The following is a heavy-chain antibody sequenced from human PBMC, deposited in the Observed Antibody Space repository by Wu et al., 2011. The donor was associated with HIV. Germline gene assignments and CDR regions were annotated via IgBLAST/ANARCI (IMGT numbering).Heavy chain of an antibody. CDR1: GGSFSGYY. D-gene: IGHD3-10*01. Sequence: QVQVRQWGAGLLKPSETLSLTCAVYGGSFSGYYWSWIRQPPGKGLEWIGEITHSGSINSNPSLKSRVIISVDTSKKQLSLKVTSMTAADTAVYYCALRTRAGSGSDYWGQGTLVTVSS. V-gene: IGHV4-34*01. CDR2: ITHSGSI. J-gene: IGHJ4*02. CDR3: ALRTRAGSGSDY.